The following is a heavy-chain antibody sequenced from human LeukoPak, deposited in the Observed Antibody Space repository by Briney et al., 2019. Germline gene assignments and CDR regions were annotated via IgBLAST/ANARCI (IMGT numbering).Heavy chain of an antibody. CDR3: AKGQSKYYGSSGYRDYYFDY. CDR1: GFTFSSYG. Sequence: GGSLRLSCAASGFTFSSYGMHWVRQAPGKGLEWVAFIRYDGSNKYYADSVKGRFTISRDNSKNTLYLQMNSLRAEDTAVYYCAKGQSKYYGSSGYRDYYFDYWGQGTLVTVSS. D-gene: IGHD3-22*01. CDR2: IRYDGSNK. V-gene: IGHV3-30*02. J-gene: IGHJ4*02.